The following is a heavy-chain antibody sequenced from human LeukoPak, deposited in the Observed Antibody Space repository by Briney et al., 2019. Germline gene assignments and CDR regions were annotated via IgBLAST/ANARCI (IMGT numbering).Heavy chain of an antibody. Sequence: SETLSLTCAVYGGSFSGYYWSWIRQPPGKGLEWIGEINHSGSTNYNPSLKSRVTISVDTSKNQFSLKLSSVTAADTAVYYCARKGWYSDLWGRGTLVSVSS. CDR1: GGSFSGYY. CDR2: INHSGST. J-gene: IGHJ2*01. V-gene: IGHV4-34*01. CDR3: ARKGWYSDL.